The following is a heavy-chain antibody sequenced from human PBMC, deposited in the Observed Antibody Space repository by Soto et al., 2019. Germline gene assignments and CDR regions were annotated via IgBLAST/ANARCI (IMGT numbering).Heavy chain of an antibody. CDR3: AKDKGATVTTWRYYFDY. V-gene: IGHV3-23*01. J-gene: IGHJ4*02. CDR2: ISGSGGST. CDR1: GFTFSSYA. Sequence: LRLSCAASGFTFSSYAMSWVRQAPGKGLEWVSAISGSGGSTYYADSVKGRFTISRDNSKNTLYLQMNSLRAEDTAVYYCAKDKGATVTTWRYYFDYWGQGTLVTVSS. D-gene: IGHD4-4*01.